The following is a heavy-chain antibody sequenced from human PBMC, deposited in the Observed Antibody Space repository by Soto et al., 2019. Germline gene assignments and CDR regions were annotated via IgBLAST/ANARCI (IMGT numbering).Heavy chain of an antibody. J-gene: IGHJ4*02. CDR1: GYSFTSYW. CDR2: IYPGDSDT. V-gene: IGHV5-51*01. D-gene: IGHD6-13*01. CDR3: ARLGEGIAAAGTRGAFDY. Sequence: GESLKISCKGSGYSFTSYWIGWVRQMPGKGLEWMGIIYPGDSDTRYSPSFQGQVTTSADKSISTAYLQWSSLKASDTAMYYCARLGEGIAAAGTRGAFDYWGQGTLVTVSS.